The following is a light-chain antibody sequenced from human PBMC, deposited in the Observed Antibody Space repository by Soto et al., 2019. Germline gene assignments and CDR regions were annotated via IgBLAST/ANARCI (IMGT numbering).Light chain of an antibody. Sequence: EIVMTQSPATLSVSPGGSATLSCRASQHVSSNFAWYRQKPGQAPTLLIYRASTRATGIPARFSGSGSGTQFALPISSLQSEDFAVYYCQQYNNWPYTFGQGTKLELK. V-gene: IGKV3-15*01. CDR3: QQYNNWPYT. CDR2: RAS. CDR1: QHVSSN. J-gene: IGKJ2*01.